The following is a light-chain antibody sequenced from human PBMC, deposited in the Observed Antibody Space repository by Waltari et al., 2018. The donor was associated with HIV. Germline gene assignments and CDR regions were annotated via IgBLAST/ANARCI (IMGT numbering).Light chain of an antibody. V-gene: IGLV1-51*01. J-gene: IGLJ2*01. Sequence: QSVLTQPPSVSAAPGQTVSISCSGFSSNIGNNFVSWYHQLPGKAPKLPIFDNNKRPSGIPDLVAASKSGTSATLAITGLQTGDEGDYYCGTWDTSLKTVVFGGGTKVTVL. CDR2: DNN. CDR1: SSNIGNNF. CDR3: GTWDTSLKTVV.